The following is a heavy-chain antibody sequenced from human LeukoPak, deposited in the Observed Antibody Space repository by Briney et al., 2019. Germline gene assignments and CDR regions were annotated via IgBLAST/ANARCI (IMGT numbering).Heavy chain of an antibody. CDR2: IRSKAYGGTT. D-gene: IGHD3-22*01. J-gene: IGHJ5*02. CDR3: ARHIARYYYDEGNWFDP. CDR1: GFTFGDCA. Sequence: GGSLRLSCTASGFTFGDCAMSWVREAPGKGLEWVGFIRSKAYGGTTEYAASVKGRFTISRDDSKSIAYLQMNSLKASDTAMYYCARHIARYYYDEGNWFDPWGQGTLVTVSS. V-gene: IGHV3-49*04.